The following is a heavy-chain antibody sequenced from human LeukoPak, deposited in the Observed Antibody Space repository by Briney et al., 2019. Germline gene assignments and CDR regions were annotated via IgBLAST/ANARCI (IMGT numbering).Heavy chain of an antibody. CDR3: ARDSYNYGSGSLDY. V-gene: IGHV4-61*01. CDR2: ISYSGTT. D-gene: IGHD5-18*01. Sequence: SETLSLTCNVSGGSIIGNSTDYWGWVRQPPGKGLEWIGYISYSGTTKYNPSLKSRVTMSVDTSKHQFSLHLSSVTAADTAIYYCARDSYNYGSGSLDYWGRGTLVTVFS. J-gene: IGHJ4*02. CDR1: GGSIIGNSTDY.